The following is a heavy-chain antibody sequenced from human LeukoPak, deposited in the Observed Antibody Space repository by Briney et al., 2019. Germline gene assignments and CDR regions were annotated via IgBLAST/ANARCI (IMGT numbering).Heavy chain of an antibody. CDR1: GFAFTTYG. Sequence: QSGGSLRLSCAASGFAFTTYGMHWVRQAPGKGLEWVAFIRSDGSNKYYADFVKGRFTISRDNSKNTLYLQMNSLRAEDTAVYYCAKDGALSTSWYFYCDYWGQGTLVTVSS. CDR2: IRSDGSNK. J-gene: IGHJ4*02. V-gene: IGHV3-30*02. D-gene: IGHD2-2*01. CDR3: AKDGALSTSWYFYCDY.